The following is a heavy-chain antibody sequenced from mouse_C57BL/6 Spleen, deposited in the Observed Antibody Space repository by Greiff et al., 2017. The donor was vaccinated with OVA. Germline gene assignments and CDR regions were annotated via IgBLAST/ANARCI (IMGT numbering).Heavy chain of an antibody. CDR2: IHPNSGST. D-gene: IGHD2-5*01. Sequence: VKLQQPGAELVKPGASVKLSCKASGYTFTSYWMHWVKQRPGQGLEWIGMIHPNSGSTNYNEKFKSKATLTVDKSSSTAYMQLSSLTSEDSAVYYCARSLAYYSNPYWYFDVWGTGTTVTVSS. CDR1: GYTFTSYW. CDR3: ARSLAYYSNPYWYFDV. J-gene: IGHJ1*03. V-gene: IGHV1-64*01.